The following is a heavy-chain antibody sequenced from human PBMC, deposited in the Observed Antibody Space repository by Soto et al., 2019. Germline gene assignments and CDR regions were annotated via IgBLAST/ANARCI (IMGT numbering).Heavy chain of an antibody. CDR2: VSIGGST. Sequence: DVQLLESGGGVVQPEGSRRLSCSASGFTFISYAMGWVRQGPGKGLAWVAVVSIGGSTHYADSVRGRFTSSRDNSKNTLSLQMNRLTAEDTAVYFCAKRRGAGWHFDYWGQGALVTVSS. CDR3: AKRRGAGWHFDY. D-gene: IGHD2-15*01. CDR1: GFTFISYA. J-gene: IGHJ4*02. V-gene: IGHV3-23*01.